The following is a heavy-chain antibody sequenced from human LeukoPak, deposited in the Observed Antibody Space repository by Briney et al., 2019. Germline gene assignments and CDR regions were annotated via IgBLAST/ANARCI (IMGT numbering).Heavy chain of an antibody. V-gene: IGHV3-53*01. Sequence: LEWVSVIYTGDNTYYADSVKGRFSISRDNSKNTLYLQMNSLRVEDTAVYYCTSADYGAYDYWGQGTLVTVSS. CDR2: IYTGDNT. J-gene: IGHJ4*02. D-gene: IGHD4-17*01. CDR3: TSADYGAYDY.